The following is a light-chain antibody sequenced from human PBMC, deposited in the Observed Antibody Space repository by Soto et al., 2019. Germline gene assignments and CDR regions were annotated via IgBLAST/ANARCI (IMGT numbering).Light chain of an antibody. CDR1: SSDVGSYNL. J-gene: IGLJ1*01. CDR2: EGS. Sequence: QSALTQPASVSGSPGQSITISCTGTSSDVGSYNLVSWYQQHPGKAPKLMIYEGSKRPSGVSNRFSGSKSGNTASLTISGLQAEDEAGYYCCSYAGSSTLFGTGTKVTV. V-gene: IGLV2-23*01. CDR3: CSYAGSSTL.